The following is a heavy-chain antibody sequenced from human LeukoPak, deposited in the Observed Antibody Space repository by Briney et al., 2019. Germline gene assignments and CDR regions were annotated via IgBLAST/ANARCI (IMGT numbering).Heavy chain of an antibody. CDR2: INSDGSST. J-gene: IGHJ4*02. Sequence: PGGSLRLSCAASGFTFSSYWMHWVRQTPGKGLVWVSRINSDGSSTSYADSVKGRFTISRDNAKNTLYLQMNSLRAKDTAVYYCARAFWSGPPDYWGQGTLVTVSS. D-gene: IGHD3-3*01. CDR3: ARAFWSGPPDY. CDR1: GFTFSSYW. V-gene: IGHV3-74*01.